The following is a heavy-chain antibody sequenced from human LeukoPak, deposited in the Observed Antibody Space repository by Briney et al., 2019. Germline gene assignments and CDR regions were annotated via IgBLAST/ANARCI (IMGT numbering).Heavy chain of an antibody. CDR2: ISYDGSNK. Sequence: PGRSLRLSCAASGFTFSSYAMHWVRQAPGKGLEWVAVISYDGSNKYYADSVKGRFTISRDNSKNTLYLQMNSLRAEDTAVYYCARDPTDYGDFLRFDYWGQGTLVTVSS. J-gene: IGHJ4*02. V-gene: IGHV3-30-3*01. CDR3: ARDPTDYGDFLRFDY. CDR1: GFTFSSYA. D-gene: IGHD4-17*01.